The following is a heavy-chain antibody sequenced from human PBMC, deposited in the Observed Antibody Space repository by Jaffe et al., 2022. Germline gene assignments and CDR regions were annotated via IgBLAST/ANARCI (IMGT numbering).Heavy chain of an antibody. CDR1: GGSISSGSYY. CDR2: IYTSGST. D-gene: IGHD3-16*01. Sequence: QVQLQESGPGLVKPSQTLSLTCTVSGGSISSGSYYWSWIRQPAGKGLEWIGRIYTSGSTNYNPSLKSRVTISVDTSKNQFSLKLSSVTAADTAVYYCARDVGGEESDYWGQGTLVTVSS. V-gene: IGHV4-61*02. J-gene: IGHJ4*02. CDR3: ARDVGGEESDY.